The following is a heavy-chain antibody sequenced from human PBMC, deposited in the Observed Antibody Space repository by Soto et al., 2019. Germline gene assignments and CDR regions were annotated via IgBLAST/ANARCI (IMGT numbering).Heavy chain of an antibody. CDR1: GYTFFSFG. CDR2: ISAYNGDT. Sequence: ASVKVSCKASGYTFFSFGISWVRQAPGQGLEWMGWISAYNGDTNYAQKFQGRVTMTTDTSTSTAYLELRSLRSDDTAVYYCARVSQWLVRPGGRESHFDYWGQGTLVTVSS. V-gene: IGHV1-18*01. CDR3: ARVSQWLVRPGGRESHFDY. D-gene: IGHD6-19*01. J-gene: IGHJ4*02.